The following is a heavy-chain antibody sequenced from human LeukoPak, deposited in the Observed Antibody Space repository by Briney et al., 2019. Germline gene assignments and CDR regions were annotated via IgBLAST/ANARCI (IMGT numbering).Heavy chain of an antibody. CDR1: GGSISSGDYY. J-gene: IGHJ4*02. CDR2: INHSGST. V-gene: IGHV4-39*07. D-gene: IGHD6-13*01. Sequence: SETLSLTCTVSGGSISSGDYYWSWIRQPPGKGLEWIGEINHSGSTNYNPSLKSRVTISVDTSKNQFSLKLSSVTAADTAVYYCARSPIAAAGTFTLDYWGQGTLVTVSS. CDR3: ARSPIAAAGTFTLDY.